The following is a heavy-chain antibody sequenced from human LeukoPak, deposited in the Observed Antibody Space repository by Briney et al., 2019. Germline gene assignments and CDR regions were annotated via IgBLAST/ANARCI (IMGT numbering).Heavy chain of an antibody. Sequence: PGRSLRLSCAASGFTFSSYTMHWVRQAPGKGLEWVAAISDDGDNVYHSDSAKGRLTISRDNSNNTLFLQMNSLRAEDTAVYYCAKDRTSSSLDYWGQGTLVTVSS. J-gene: IGHJ4*02. V-gene: IGHV3-30-3*01. CDR1: GFTFSSYT. CDR3: AKDRTSSSLDY. D-gene: IGHD6-13*01. CDR2: ISDDGDNV.